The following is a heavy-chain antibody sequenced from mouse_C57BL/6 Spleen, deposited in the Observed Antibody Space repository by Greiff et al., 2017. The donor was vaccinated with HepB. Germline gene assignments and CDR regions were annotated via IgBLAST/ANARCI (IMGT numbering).Heavy chain of an antibody. Sequence: QVQLQQSGAELVKPGASVKISCKASGYAFSSYWMNWVKQRPGKGLEWIGQIYPGDGDTNYNGKFKGRATLTEDKSTSTPYMQLSSLTSEDTAVSYCARVYYDYDEGFDYWGQGTTLTVSS. CDR2: IYPGDGDT. CDR1: GYAFSSYW. J-gene: IGHJ2*01. V-gene: IGHV1-80*01. CDR3: ARVYYDYDEGFDY. D-gene: IGHD2-4*01.